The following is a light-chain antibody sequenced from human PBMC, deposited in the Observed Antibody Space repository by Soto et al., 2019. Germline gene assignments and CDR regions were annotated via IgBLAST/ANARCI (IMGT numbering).Light chain of an antibody. CDR3: QQYGSSPLT. J-gene: IGKJ1*01. CDR2: DTS. V-gene: IGKV3-20*01. Sequence: EIVLTQSTGTLSLSPGERATLSCRASQSVTSGYLAWYQQKPGQAPRLLIYDTSSRATGIPDRFSGSGSGTDFTLTISRLDPEDFAVYYCQQYGSSPLTFGQGTKVEIK. CDR1: QSVTSGY.